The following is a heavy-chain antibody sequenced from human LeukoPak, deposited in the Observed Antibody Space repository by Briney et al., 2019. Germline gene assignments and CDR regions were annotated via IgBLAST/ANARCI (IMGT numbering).Heavy chain of an antibody. CDR1: GGSISSGDYY. CDR2: IYYSGST. V-gene: IGHV4-30-4*01. J-gene: IGHJ5*02. D-gene: IGHD3-3*01. Sequence: PPQTLSLTCTVSGGSISSGDYYWSWIRQPPGKGLEWIGYIYYSGSTYYNPSLKSRVTISVDTSKNQFSLKLSSVTAADTAVYYCARGKPDWPGIPSGYSALVWFDPWGQGTLVTVSS. CDR3: ARGKPDWPGIPSGYSALVWFDP.